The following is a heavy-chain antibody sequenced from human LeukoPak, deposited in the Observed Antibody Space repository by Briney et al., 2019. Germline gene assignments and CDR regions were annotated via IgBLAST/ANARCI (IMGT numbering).Heavy chain of an antibody. CDR3: ASYSSSWYNWFDP. D-gene: IGHD6-13*01. CDR2: IYYSGST. Sequence: SETLSLTCTVSGGSISSSSYYWRWIRQPPGKGLGWIGSIYYSGSTYYNPSLKSRVTISVDTSKNQFSLKLSSVTAADTAVYYCASYSSSWYNWFDPWGQGTLVTVSS. V-gene: IGHV4-39*01. J-gene: IGHJ5*02. CDR1: GGSISSSSYY.